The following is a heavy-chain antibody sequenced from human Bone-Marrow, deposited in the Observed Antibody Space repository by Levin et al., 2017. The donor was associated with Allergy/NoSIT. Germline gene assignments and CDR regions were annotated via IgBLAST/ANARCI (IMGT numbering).Heavy chain of an antibody. CDR2: IKKDGSEK. D-gene: IGHD4/OR15-4a*01. J-gene: IGHJ4*02. CDR1: GFTFSNYW. Sequence: PGESLKISCAASGFTFSNYWMSWVRQAPGKGLEWVANIKKDGSEKNYVDSVKGRFTISRDNAKNSLYLQMHSLRVEDTAVYFCARDVGLTGFDYWGQGALVTVSS. CDR3: ARDVGLTGFDY. V-gene: IGHV3-7*01.